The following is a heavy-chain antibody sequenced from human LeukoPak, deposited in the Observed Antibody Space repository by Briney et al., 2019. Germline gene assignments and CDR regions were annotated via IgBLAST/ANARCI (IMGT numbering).Heavy chain of an antibody. D-gene: IGHD3-3*01. Sequence: GGSLRLSCAASGFTFSSNAMSWVRQAPGKGLEWVSGISGSGGNTYYADSVKGRFTISRDNSKNTLYLQMNSLRAEDTAVYYCAKSSPGRKLTIFGVVPLDYWGQGTLVTVSS. CDR1: GFTFSSNA. V-gene: IGHV3-23*01. J-gene: IGHJ4*02. CDR2: ISGSGGNT. CDR3: AKSSPGRKLTIFGVVPLDY.